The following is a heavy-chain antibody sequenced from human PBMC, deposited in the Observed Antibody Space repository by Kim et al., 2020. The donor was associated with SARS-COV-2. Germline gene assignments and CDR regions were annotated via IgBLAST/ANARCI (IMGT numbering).Heavy chain of an antibody. CDR1: GGSINNYY. CDR3: ASPGYST. Sequence: SETLSLTCTVSGGSINNYYWSWIRQPPGKGLEWIGYIYYSGSTNYNPSLKSRVTISVDTSKNQFSLKLSSVTAADTAVYYFASPGYSTWGQGTLVTVSS. V-gene: IGHV4-59*08. CDR2: IYYSGST. D-gene: IGHD6-13*01. J-gene: IGHJ4*02.